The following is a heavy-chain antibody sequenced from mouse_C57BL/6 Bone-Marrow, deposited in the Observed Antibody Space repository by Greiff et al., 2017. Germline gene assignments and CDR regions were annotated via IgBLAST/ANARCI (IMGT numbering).Heavy chain of an antibody. CDR2: IFPGSGST. Sequence: QVQLKQSGPELVKPGASVKISCKASGYTFTDYYINWVKQRPGQGLEWIGWIFPGSGSTYYNEKFKGKATLTVDKSSSTAYMLLSSLTSEDSAVYFCAREGLRQEDWYFDVWGTGTTVTVSS. D-gene: IGHD2-4*01. CDR3: AREGLRQEDWYFDV. CDR1: GYTFTDYY. J-gene: IGHJ1*03. V-gene: IGHV1-75*01.